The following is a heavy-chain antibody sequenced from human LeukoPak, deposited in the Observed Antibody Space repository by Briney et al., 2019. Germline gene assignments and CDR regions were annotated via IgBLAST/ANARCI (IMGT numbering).Heavy chain of an antibody. CDR3: ANSPNYYDSSGYYYEFDY. Sequence: GVLRLSCAASGFTFSSYSMNWVRQAPGKGLDWVSSISSSSSYIYYADSVKGRFTISRDNAKNSLYLQMNSLRAEDTAVYYCANSPNYYDSSGYYYEFDYWGQGTLVTVSS. CDR2: ISSSSSYI. J-gene: IGHJ4*02. D-gene: IGHD3-22*01. V-gene: IGHV3-21*01. CDR1: GFTFSSYS.